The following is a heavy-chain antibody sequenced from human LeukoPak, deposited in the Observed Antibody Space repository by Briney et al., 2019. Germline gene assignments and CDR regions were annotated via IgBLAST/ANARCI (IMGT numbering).Heavy chain of an antibody. V-gene: IGHV1-2*06. J-gene: IGHJ5*02. CDR3: ARSSYYDFWSGTNWFDP. D-gene: IGHD3-3*01. CDR1: GYTFTSYD. CDR2: INPNSGGT. Sequence: ASVKVSCKASGYTFTSYDINWVRQAPGQGLEWMGRINPNSGGTNYAQKFQGRVTMTRDTSISTAYMELSRLRSDDTAVYYCARSSYYDFWSGTNWFDPWGQGTLVTVSS.